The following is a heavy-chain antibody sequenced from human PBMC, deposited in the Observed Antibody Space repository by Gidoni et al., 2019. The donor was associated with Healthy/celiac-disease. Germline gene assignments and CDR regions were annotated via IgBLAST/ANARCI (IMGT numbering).Heavy chain of an antibody. CDR2: ISYDGNYK. CDR1: GFSFSTYG. D-gene: IGHD4-17*01. V-gene: IGHV3-30*18. J-gene: IGHJ4*02. Sequence: QVQLVESGGGVVQPGRSLRLSWPASGFSFSTYGMHWVRQAPGKGLEWVAVISYDGNYKYYADSVKGRFTISRDNSKNTQYLQMNSLRAEDTAVYYCAKVRDDYARGGFDSWGQGTLVTVSS. CDR3: AKVRDDYARGGFDS.